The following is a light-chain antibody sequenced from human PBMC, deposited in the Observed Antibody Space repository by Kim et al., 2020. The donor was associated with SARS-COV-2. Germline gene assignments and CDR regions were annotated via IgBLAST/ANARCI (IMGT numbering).Light chain of an antibody. CDR1: QSINTKY. CDR2: GAS. V-gene: IGKV3-20*01. Sequence: VLTQSPGTLSLSPGESATLSCRVSQSINTKYFAWYQQKIGQAPRLLIFGASTRATGISDRFSGSGSGTDFTLTISRLEPEDFAMYYCQYYSRSFMYTFGQGTKLEI. CDR3: QYYSRSFMYT. J-gene: IGKJ2*01.